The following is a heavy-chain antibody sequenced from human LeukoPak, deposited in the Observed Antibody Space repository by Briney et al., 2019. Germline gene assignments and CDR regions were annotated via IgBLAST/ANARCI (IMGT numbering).Heavy chain of an antibody. J-gene: IGHJ3*02. V-gene: IGHV3-21*01. CDR1: GFTFSSYA. CDR2: ISSSSSYI. CDR3: ARGRPEAFDI. Sequence: PGGSLRLSWAASGFTFSSYAMSWVRQAPGKGLEWVSSISSSSSYIYYADSVKGRFTISRDNAKNSLYLQMNSLRAEDTAVYYCARGRPEAFDIWGQGTMVTVSS.